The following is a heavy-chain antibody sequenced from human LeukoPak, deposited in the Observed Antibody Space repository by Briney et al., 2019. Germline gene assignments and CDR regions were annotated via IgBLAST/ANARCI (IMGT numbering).Heavy chain of an antibody. V-gene: IGHV3-20*04. J-gene: IGHJ6*03. CDR1: GFTFDDYG. D-gene: IGHD2-15*01. CDR3: ARGYCSGGSCYPPDSGMDV. Sequence: GGSLRLSCAASGFTFDDYGMTWVRQVPGKGLEWVSGISRNGGSTGYADSVKGRFTISRDNAKNSLYLQMNSLRAEDTAVYYCARGYCSGGSCYPPDSGMDVWGKGTTVTISS. CDR2: ISRNGGST.